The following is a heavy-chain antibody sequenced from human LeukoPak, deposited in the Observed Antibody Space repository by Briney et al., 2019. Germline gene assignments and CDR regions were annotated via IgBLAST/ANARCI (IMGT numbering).Heavy chain of an antibody. J-gene: IGHJ4*02. CDR1: GGPIRGYF. V-gene: IGHV4-59*12. D-gene: IGHD5-12*01. Sequence: ETLSLPSLFSGGPIRGYFGGWIRHPPGRGLEWIGYTNYGGTTNYNPSLKSRVTISVDKSKNQFSLKLSSVTAADTAVYYCARGGYSGLDYWGQGTLVTVSS. CDR2: TNYGGTT. CDR3: ARGGYSGLDY.